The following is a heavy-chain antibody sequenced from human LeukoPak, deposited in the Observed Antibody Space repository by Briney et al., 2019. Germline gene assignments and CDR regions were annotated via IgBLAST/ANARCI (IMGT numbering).Heavy chain of an antibody. Sequence: GRSLRLSCAASGFTFSSYGMHWVRQAPGKGLEWVAVIWYDGSNKYYADSVKGRFTISRDNSKNTLYLQMNSLRAEDTAVYYCAREEVGATLDYWGQGTLVTVSS. CDR3: AREEVGATLDY. V-gene: IGHV3-33*01. J-gene: IGHJ4*02. CDR2: IWYDGSNK. CDR1: GFTFSSYG. D-gene: IGHD1-26*01.